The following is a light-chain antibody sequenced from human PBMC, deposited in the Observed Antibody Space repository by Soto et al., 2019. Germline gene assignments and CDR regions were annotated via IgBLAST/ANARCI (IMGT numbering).Light chain of an antibody. J-gene: IGKJ2*01. CDR1: QSVSSSY. Sequence: EIVWTQSPGTLSLSPGERATLSCRASQSVSSSYLAWYQQKPGQAPRLLIFGASSRATGIPDRFSGSGSGTDFTLTISGLEPEDFAVYYCQQYGSSPTTFGQGTKLDIK. CDR2: GAS. V-gene: IGKV3-20*01. CDR3: QQYGSSPTT.